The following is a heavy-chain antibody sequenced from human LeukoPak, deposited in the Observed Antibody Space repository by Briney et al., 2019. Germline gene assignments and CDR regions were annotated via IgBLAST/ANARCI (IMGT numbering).Heavy chain of an antibody. CDR3: ARDPTGEGDY. Sequence: PGGSMRLSCVASGFTLSDYWMSWVRQAPGKGLEWVANIKQGGSQKYYLDSVKGRFTISRDNAKNSLYLQMNSLRAEDTAVYYCARDPTGEGDYWGQGTLVTVSS. D-gene: IGHD7-27*01. CDR2: IKQGGSQK. J-gene: IGHJ4*02. V-gene: IGHV3-7*01. CDR1: GFTLSDYW.